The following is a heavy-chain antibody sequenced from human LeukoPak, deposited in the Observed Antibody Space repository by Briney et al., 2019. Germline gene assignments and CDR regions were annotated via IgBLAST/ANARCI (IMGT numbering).Heavy chain of an antibody. CDR2: ISSSGRTM. CDR3: ARESGLTMVRGTFDY. J-gene: IGHJ4*02. D-gene: IGHD3-10*01. V-gene: IGHV3-48*03. CDR1: GFTFSSYE. Sequence: PGGSLRLSCAASGFTFSSYEMNWVRQAPGKELEWVSYISSSGRTMYYADSVKGRFTFSRDNAKNSLYLQMNSLRAEDTAVYYCARESGLTMVRGTFDYWGQGTLVTVSS.